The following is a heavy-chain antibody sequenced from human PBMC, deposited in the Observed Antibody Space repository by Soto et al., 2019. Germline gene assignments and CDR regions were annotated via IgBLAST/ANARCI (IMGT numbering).Heavy chain of an antibody. J-gene: IGHJ4*02. D-gene: IGHD1-26*01. CDR3: ARGEQYSGMIFDY. Sequence: QVQLQQSGPGLVKPSQTLSVTCGISGDSFSSNSAAWNWLRQSPSRGLEWLGRTYYRSKWYNDYVVSVESRITLNAYPSKNHFSRQLNFVTPEDTAVYFCARGEQYSGMIFDYWGQGTVVTVSS. CDR2: TYYRSKWYN. V-gene: IGHV6-1*01. CDR1: GDSFSSNSAA.